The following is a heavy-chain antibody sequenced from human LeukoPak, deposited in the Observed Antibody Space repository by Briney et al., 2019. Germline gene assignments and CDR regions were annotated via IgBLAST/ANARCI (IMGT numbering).Heavy chain of an antibody. CDR3: ASGPVVINFCYFDY. CDR2: IYTSGST. CDR1: GGSISSGSYY. Sequence: SQTLSLTCTVSGGSISSGSYYWSWIRRPAGKGLEWIGRIYTSGSTNYNPSLKSRVTISVDTSKNQFSLKLSSVTAADTAVYYCASGPVVINFCYFDYWGQGTLVTVSS. V-gene: IGHV4-61*02. J-gene: IGHJ4*02. D-gene: IGHD3-22*01.